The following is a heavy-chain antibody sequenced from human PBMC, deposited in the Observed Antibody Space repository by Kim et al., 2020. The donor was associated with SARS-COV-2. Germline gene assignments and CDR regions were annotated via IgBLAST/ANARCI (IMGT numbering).Heavy chain of an antibody. Sequence: SETLSLTCAVYGGSFSGYYWTWIRQPHGQGLEWIGEIDDGGSTKYNPSLKSRVTISVDTSKNQFSLKLTSVAASDTAVYYCARVKFPRVGYYYGMDVWGQGTTVTVSS. D-gene: IGHD1-26*01. CDR1: GGSFSGYY. CDR2: IDDGGST. J-gene: IGHJ6*02. CDR3: ARVKFPRVGYYYGMDV. V-gene: IGHV4-34*01.